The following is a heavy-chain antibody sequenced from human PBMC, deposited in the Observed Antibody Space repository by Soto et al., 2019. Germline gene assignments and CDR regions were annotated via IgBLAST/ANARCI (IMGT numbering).Heavy chain of an antibody. J-gene: IGHJ5*02. CDR2: IYYSGST. Sequence: SETLSLTCTVSGGSISSGGYYWSWIRQHPGKGLEWIGYIYYSGSTYYNPSLKSRVTISVDTSKNQVSLKVRSVSAADTTVYYCARAQDFEFHNWFDPWGQGTLVTVSS. D-gene: IGHD3-10*01. V-gene: IGHV4-31*03. CDR1: GGSISSGGYY. CDR3: ARAQDFEFHNWFDP.